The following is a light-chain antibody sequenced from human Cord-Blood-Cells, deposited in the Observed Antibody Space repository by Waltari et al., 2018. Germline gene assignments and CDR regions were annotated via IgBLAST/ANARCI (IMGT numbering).Light chain of an antibody. V-gene: IGLV2-14*01. CDR3: SSYTSSSTPVV. Sequence: QSALTQPASVSGSPAQSITISCTGTSSDVGGYNYVSLYQQHPGKAPKLMIYDVSNRPSGVSNRFSGSKSGNTASLTISGLQAEDEADYYCSSYTSSSTPVVFGGGTKLTVL. CDR2: DVS. J-gene: IGLJ2*01. CDR1: SSDVGGYNY.